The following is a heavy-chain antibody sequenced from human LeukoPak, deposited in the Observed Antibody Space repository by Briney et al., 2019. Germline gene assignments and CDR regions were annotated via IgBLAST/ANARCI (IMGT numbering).Heavy chain of an antibody. V-gene: IGHV3-30*04. Sequence: GGSLRLSCAASGFIFNNYAMHWVRQAPGKGLEWVAVISYDGSNKYYADSVKGRFTISRDDSKNTLYLQMNSLRAEDTAVYYCAKDYGWGQGTLVTVSS. CDR2: ISYDGSNK. J-gene: IGHJ4*02. CDR1: GFIFNNYA. CDR3: AKDYG. D-gene: IGHD3-16*01.